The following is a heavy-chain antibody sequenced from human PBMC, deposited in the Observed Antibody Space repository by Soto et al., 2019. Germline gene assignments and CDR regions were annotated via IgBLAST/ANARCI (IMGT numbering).Heavy chain of an antibody. V-gene: IGHV4-34*01. J-gene: IGHJ6*02. D-gene: IGHD3-22*01. CDR3: ERVFTMIVVAHHGMYV. CDR1: GGSFSGYY. Sequence: PSGTLSLTCAVYGGSFSGYYWSWIRQPPGKGLEWIGEINHSGSTNYNPSLKSRVTISVDTSKNQFSLKLSSVTAADTAVYYCERVFTMIVVAHHGMYVWGQRTTVTVS. CDR2: INHSGST.